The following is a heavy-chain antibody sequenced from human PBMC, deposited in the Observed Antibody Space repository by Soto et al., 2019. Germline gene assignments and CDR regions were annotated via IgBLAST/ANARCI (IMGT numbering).Heavy chain of an antibody. V-gene: IGHV2-5*01. D-gene: IGHD6-19*01. Sequence: SGPTLVNPIHTLTLTCIFSGFSLRTSGVGVGWIRQPPGKALEWLGFIYWNDDKRYSPSLKSRLTITKDTSKNQVVLTMTNMDPVDTATYYCAKSGSSGWYGWFDPWGQGPLVPVSS. J-gene: IGHJ5*02. CDR1: GFSLRTSGVG. CDR3: AKSGSSGWYGWFDP. CDR2: IYWNDDK.